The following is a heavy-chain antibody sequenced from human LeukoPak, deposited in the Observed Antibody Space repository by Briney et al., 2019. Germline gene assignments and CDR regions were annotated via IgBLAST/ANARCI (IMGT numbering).Heavy chain of an antibody. V-gene: IGHV3-21*01. CDR2: IGSSSSYI. CDR1: GFAFSSCT. Sequence: TPGGSLRLSCAASGFAFSSCTMHWVRQAPGKGLEWVSSIGSSSSYIYYADSLRGRFTISRDNAKNSLYLQMNSLRAEDTAVYYCARPHDYGENIDYWGQGTLVTVSS. CDR3: ARPHDYGENIDY. J-gene: IGHJ4*02. D-gene: IGHD4-17*01.